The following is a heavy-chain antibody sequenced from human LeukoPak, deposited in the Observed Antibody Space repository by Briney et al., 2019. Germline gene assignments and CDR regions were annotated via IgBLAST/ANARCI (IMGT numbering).Heavy chain of an antibody. J-gene: IGHJ3*02. CDR1: GGSISSGGYY. V-gene: IGHV4-31*03. CDR3: ARAVRGLGDAFDI. Sequence: SQTLSLTCTVSGGSISSGGYYWSWIRQHPGKGLEWIGYIYYSGSTYYNPSLKSRVTISVDTSKNQFSLKLSSVTAADTAVYYCARAVRGLGDAFDIWGQGTMVTVSS. CDR2: IYYSGST. D-gene: IGHD3-10*01.